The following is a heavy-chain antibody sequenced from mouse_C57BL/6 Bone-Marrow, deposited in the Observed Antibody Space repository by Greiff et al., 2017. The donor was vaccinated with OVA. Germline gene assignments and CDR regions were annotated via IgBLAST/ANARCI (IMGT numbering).Heavy chain of an antibody. CDR1: GYTFTSYG. V-gene: IGHV1-81*01. CDR3: EKWECYGSGFAY. D-gene: IGHD1-1*01. Sequence: QVQLQQSGAELARPGASVKLSCKASGYTFTSYGISWVKQRTGQGLEWIGEIYPRSGNTYYNEKFKGKATLTADKSSSTAYMELRSLTSEDSADYICEKWECYGSGFAYWGQGTLVTVSA. CDR2: IYPRSGNT. J-gene: IGHJ3*01.